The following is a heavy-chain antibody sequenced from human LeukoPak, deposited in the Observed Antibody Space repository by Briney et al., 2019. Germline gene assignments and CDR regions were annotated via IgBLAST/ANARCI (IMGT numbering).Heavy chain of an antibody. CDR1: GYTFTGYY. J-gene: IGHJ4*02. V-gene: IGHV1-2*02. Sequence: ASVRVSCRASGYTFTGYYMHGVRPAPGQGLEWMGWINPNSGGTNYAQNFQGRVTITADESTSTAYMELSSLTSEDTAVYYCARGRFIRLVITDLEYWGQGTLVTVSS. D-gene: IGHD3-9*01. CDR3: ARGRFIRLVITDLEY. CDR2: INPNSGGT.